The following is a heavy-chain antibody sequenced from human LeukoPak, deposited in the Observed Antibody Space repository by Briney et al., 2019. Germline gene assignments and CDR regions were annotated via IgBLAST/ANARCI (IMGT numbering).Heavy chain of an antibody. CDR2: ISYDGSNK. CDR1: GFTFSSYG. CDR3: AKIFQLPYFDY. D-gene: IGHD1-7*01. Sequence: PGRSLRLSCAASGFTFSSYGMHWVRQAPGKGLEWVAVISYDGSNKYYADSVKGRFTISRDNSKNTLYLQMNSLRAEDTAVYYCAKIFQLPYFDYWGQGTLVTVSS. J-gene: IGHJ4*02. V-gene: IGHV3-30*18.